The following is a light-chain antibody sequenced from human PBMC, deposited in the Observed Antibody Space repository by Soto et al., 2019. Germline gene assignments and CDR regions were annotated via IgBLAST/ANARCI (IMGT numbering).Light chain of an antibody. CDR2: GIS. Sequence: EIVMTQSPATLSVSPGETATLSCRASQSLTSYLAWYQQKPDQAPRLLIYGISTRATDIPDRLSGSGSGTDFTLTISRLEPEDFAVYYCQQYGSSPITFGQGTRLEI. J-gene: IGKJ5*01. V-gene: IGKV3-20*01. CDR1: QSLTSY. CDR3: QQYGSSPIT.